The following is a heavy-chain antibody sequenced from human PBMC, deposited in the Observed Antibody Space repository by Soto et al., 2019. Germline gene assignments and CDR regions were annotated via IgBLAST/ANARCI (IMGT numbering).Heavy chain of an antibody. CDR3: ARTAAAGKYYNGMDV. D-gene: IGHD6-13*01. J-gene: IGHJ6*02. CDR1: GYSFPSYW. CDR2: IYPGDSDT. V-gene: IGHV5-51*01. Sequence: PGESLKISCKGSGYSFPSYWIGWVRQLPGKGLECMGIIYPGDSDTRYSPSFQGQVTISADKSISTAYLQWSSLKASDTAMYYCARTAAAGKYYNGMDVWGQGTTVTVS.